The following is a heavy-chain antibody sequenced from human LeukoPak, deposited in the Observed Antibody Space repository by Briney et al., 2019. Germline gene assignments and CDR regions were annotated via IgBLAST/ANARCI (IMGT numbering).Heavy chain of an antibody. V-gene: IGHV3-74*01. CDR3: VNLGYRITSSCQP. CDR2: ITSDGSGT. Sequence: GGSLRLSCAASGFTFNNYFMHWVRQAPGKGLVWVSRITSDGSGTNYAGSVKGRFTISRDNAKNTLYLQMNSLRVEDTAVYYCVNLGYRITSSCQPWGQGTLVTVSS. J-gene: IGHJ4*02. CDR1: GFTFNNYF. D-gene: IGHD2-2*01.